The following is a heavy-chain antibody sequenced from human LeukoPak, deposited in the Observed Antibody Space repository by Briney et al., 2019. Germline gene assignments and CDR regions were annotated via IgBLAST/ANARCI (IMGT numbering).Heavy chain of an antibody. Sequence: PGGSLRLSCAASGFTFSSYAMSWVRQAPGKGLEWVSSVNQLDDTTYYADSVKGRFTISRDNSKNTLYLQMNSLRAEDTAVYYCAKDPGGGGRNYFDYWGQGTLVTVSS. CDR2: VNQLDDTT. V-gene: IGHV3-23*01. CDR1: GFTFSSYA. D-gene: IGHD2-15*01. J-gene: IGHJ4*02. CDR3: AKDPGGGGRNYFDY.